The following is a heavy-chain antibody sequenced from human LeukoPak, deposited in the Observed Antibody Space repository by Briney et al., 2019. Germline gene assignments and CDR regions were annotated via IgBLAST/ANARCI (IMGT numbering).Heavy chain of an antibody. CDR2: IRYDGSNK. CDR1: GFTFSSYG. CDR3: AKGITYYYDSSGYYPNFDY. Sequence: GGSLRLSCAASGFTFSSYGMHWVRQAPGKGLEWVAFIRYDGSNKYYADSVKGRFTISRDNSKNTLYLQMNSLRAEDTAVYYCAKGITYYYDSSGYYPNFDYWGQGTLVTVSS. V-gene: IGHV3-30*02. D-gene: IGHD3-22*01. J-gene: IGHJ4*02.